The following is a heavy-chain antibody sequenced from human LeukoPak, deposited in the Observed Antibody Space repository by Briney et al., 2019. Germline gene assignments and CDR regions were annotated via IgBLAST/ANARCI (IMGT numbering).Heavy chain of an antibody. CDR2: ISYDGSNK. V-gene: IGHV3-30-3*01. J-gene: IGHJ4*02. CDR3: ARETVFGVVRASLDY. D-gene: IGHD3-3*01. CDR1: GFTFSSYA. Sequence: PGGSLRLSCAASGFTFSSYAMHWVRQAPGKGLEWVAVISYDGSNKYYADSVKGRFTISRDNSKNTLYLQMNSLRAEDTAVYYCARETVFGVVRASLDYWGQGTLVTVSS.